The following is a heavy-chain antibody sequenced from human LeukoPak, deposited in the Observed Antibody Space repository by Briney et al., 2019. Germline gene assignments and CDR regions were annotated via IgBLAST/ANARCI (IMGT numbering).Heavy chain of an antibody. D-gene: IGHD6-13*01. J-gene: IGHJ5*02. CDR3: TAAYH. V-gene: IGHV4-4*02. CDR1: GGSINRDNW. Sequence: SETLSLTCAVSGGSINRDNWWTWVRQPPGKGLEWIGEVYYTGNTHYNPSLQSRVTISVDKSKNQFSLDLSSVTAEDTAVYYCTAAYHCGQGTLVTVSS. CDR2: VYYTGNT.